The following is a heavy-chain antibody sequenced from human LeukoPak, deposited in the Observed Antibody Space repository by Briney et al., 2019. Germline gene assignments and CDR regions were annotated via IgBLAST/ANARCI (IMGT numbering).Heavy chain of an antibody. CDR3: ARDLGRRTGLAYYYGSGRMNWFDP. V-gene: IGHV4-4*07. CDR1: GGSFSGYY. J-gene: IGHJ5*02. D-gene: IGHD3-10*01. Sequence: SETLSLTCAVYGGSFSGYYWSWIRQPAGKGLEWIGRIYTSGSTNYNPSLKSRVTMSVDTSKNQFSLKLSSVTAADTAVYYCARDLGRRTGLAYYYGSGRMNWFDPWGQGTLVTVSS. CDR2: IYTSGST.